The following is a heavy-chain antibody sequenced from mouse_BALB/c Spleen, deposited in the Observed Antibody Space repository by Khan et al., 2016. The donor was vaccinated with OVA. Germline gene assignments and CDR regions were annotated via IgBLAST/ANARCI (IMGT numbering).Heavy chain of an antibody. D-gene: IGHD1-2*01. CDR1: GFNIKNTY. Sequence: VQLQQPGAEFVKPGASVRLSCTASGFNIKNTYMHWVKQRPEQGLEWIGRIDPANDNTKYDPKFQGKATITADTSSNTAYLQLSSLTSEDTAVYYCAPSLLIYAMDYWGQGTSVTVSS. CDR2: IDPANDNT. CDR3: APSLLIYAMDY. V-gene: IGHV14-3*02. J-gene: IGHJ4*01.